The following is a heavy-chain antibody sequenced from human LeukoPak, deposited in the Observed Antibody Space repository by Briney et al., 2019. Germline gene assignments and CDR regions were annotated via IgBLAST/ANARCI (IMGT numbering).Heavy chain of an antibody. CDR3: ARPRITMVRGALDV. D-gene: IGHD3-10*01. CDR2: INHSGST. Sequence: SETLSLTCAVYGGSFSGYYWSWIRQPPGKGLEWIGEINHSGSTNYNPSLKSRVTISVDTSKNQFSLKLSSVTAADTAVYYCARPRITMVRGALDVWGKGTTVTISS. J-gene: IGHJ6*04. V-gene: IGHV4-34*01. CDR1: GGSFSGYY.